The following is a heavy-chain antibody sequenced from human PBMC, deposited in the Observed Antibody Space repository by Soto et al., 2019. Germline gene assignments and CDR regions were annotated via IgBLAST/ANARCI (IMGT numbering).Heavy chain of an antibody. D-gene: IGHD6-13*01. CDR1: GFTFSSYG. CDR2: ISYDGSNK. J-gene: IGHJ4*02. Sequence: QPGGSLRLSCAASGFTFSSYGMHWVRQAPGKGLEWVAVISYDGSNKYYADSVKGRFTISRDNSKNTLYLQMNSLRAEDTAVYYCAKDRQLVMDYWGQGTLVTVSS. CDR3: AKDRQLVMDY. V-gene: IGHV3-30*18.